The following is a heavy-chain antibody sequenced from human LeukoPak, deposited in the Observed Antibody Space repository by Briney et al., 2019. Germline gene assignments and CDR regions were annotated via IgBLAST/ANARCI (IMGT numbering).Heavy chain of an antibody. J-gene: IGHJ4*02. V-gene: IGHV3-21*01. D-gene: IGHD5-18*01. CDR3: ARRYGGYSYGPPFDY. CDR2: ISSSSSYT. Sequence: GGSLRLSCAASGFTFSSYSMNWDRQAPGKGLEWVSSISSSSSYTYYADSVKGRFTISRDNAKNSLYLQMNSLRAEDTAVYYCARRYGGYSYGPPFDYWGQGTLVTVSS. CDR1: GFTFSSYS.